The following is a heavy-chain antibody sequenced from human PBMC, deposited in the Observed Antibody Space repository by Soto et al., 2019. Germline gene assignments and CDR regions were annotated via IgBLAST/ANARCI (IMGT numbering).Heavy chain of an antibody. CDR3: AREGYCSSGSCALYSHEHFGMDV. J-gene: IGHJ6*02. D-gene: IGHD2-15*01. Sequence: QVQLVQSGAEVKKPGASVTVSCKASGYAFSRYGISWVRQAPGKGLEWMGWMSSYNENTNSAQKFQGRVTMTSDTFTNTAYMDLRSLTSDDSAVYYCAREGYCSSGSCALYSHEHFGMDVCGQGTAVTVSS. CDR1: GYAFSRYG. V-gene: IGHV1-18*01. CDR2: MSSYNENT.